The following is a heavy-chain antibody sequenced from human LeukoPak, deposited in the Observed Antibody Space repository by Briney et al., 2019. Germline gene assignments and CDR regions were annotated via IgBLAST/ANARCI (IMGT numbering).Heavy chain of an antibody. CDR2: ISYDGSNK. CDR1: GFTFSSYG. D-gene: IGHD6-13*01. Sequence: GGSLRLSCAASGFTFSSYGMHWVRQAPGKGLEWVAVISYDGSNKYYADSVKGRFTISRDNSKNTLYLQMNSLRAEDTAVYYCAKDGWSDSSSWAAFDYWGRGTLVTVSS. CDR3: AKDGWSDSSSWAAFDY. J-gene: IGHJ4*02. V-gene: IGHV3-30*18.